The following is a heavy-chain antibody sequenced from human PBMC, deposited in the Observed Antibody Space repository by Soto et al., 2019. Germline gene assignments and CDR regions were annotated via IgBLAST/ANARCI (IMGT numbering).Heavy chain of an antibody. V-gene: IGHV3-23*01. CDR1: GFTFSSYA. Sequence: EVQLLESGGGLVQPGGSLRLSCAASGFTFSSYAMSWVRQAPGKGLEWVSAISGSGGSTYYADSVKGRFTISRDNSKNTLYLQMNSLRAEDTAVYYCAKSSRIAARPPNWFDPWGQGTLVTVSS. CDR3: AKSSRIAARPPNWFDP. J-gene: IGHJ5*02. D-gene: IGHD6-6*01. CDR2: ISGSGGST.